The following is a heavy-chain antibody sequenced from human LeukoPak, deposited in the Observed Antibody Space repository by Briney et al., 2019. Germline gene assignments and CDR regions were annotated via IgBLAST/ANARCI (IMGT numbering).Heavy chain of an antibody. V-gene: IGHV4-59*08. CDR2: IYYSGST. Sequence: SETLSLTCTVSDDSISSYYWSWIRQPPGKGLECIGYIYYSGSTNYNPSLKSRVTISVDTSKNQFSLKLNSVTAADTAVYYCARIAAAGRSDAFDIWGQGTMVTVSS. CDR3: ARIAAAGRSDAFDI. D-gene: IGHD6-13*01. CDR1: DDSISSYY. J-gene: IGHJ3*02.